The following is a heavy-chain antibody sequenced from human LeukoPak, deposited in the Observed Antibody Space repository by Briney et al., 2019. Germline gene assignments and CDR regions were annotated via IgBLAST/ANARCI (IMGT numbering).Heavy chain of an antibody. V-gene: IGHV3-74*01. CDR2: INSDGSST. CDR1: RLIFSSYW. CDR3: AGHYGSGRYHYYYMDV. J-gene: IGHJ6*03. D-gene: IGHD3-10*01. Sequence: GGSLRLSCAASRLIFSSYWMHWVRQAPGKGLVWVSRINSDGSSTIYADSVKGRFTISRDCAKNTVYLQMDSLRVDDTAVYYCAGHYGSGRYHYYYMDVWGRGTTVTVSS.